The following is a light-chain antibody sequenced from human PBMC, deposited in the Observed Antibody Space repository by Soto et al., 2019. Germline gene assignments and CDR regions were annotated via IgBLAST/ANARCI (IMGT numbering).Light chain of an antibody. V-gene: IGKV3-11*01. CDR1: QSVSTY. J-gene: IGKJ3*01. CDR3: QQRSNWPPFT. CDR2: DAC. Sequence: EIVLTQSPATLSLSPGERATLSCRASQSVSTYLAWYQQKRGQAPRLLIYDACNRATGIPARFSGSGSGTDFTLTISSLEPEDFAVYCCQQRSNWPPFTFGPGTKVEIK.